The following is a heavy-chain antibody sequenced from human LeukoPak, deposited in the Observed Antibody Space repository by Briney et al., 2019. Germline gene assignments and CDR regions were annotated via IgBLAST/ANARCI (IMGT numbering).Heavy chain of an antibody. Sequence: PSETLSLTCAVYGGSFRGYYWSWIRQPPGKGLEWIGEINHSGSTNYNPSLKSRVTISMDTSKNQLSLKLSSVTAADTAVYYCARGGGCSGGRCYMVDYWGQGTLVTVSS. CDR1: GGSFRGYY. J-gene: IGHJ4*02. D-gene: IGHD2-15*01. CDR3: ARGGGCSGGRCYMVDY. CDR2: INHSGST. V-gene: IGHV4-34*01.